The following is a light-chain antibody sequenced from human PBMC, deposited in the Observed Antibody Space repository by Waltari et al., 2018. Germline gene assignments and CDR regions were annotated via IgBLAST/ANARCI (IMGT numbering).Light chain of an antibody. V-gene: IGKV3-15*01. CDR1: QSVGNQ. CDR3: QQYDNRTPLFT. J-gene: IGKJ3*01. CDR2: GAS. Sequence: ETVMTQSPATLSVSPGERVTFSCRASQSVGNQLAWYQQKPGQAPRLLIYGASTRATGIAARFSGSGCGTGFNFTIISLQSEDFAVDYCQQYDNRTPLFTFGPGTKVDIK.